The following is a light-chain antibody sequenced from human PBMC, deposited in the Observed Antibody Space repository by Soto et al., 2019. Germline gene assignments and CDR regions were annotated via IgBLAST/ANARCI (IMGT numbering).Light chain of an antibody. CDR2: DAS. V-gene: IGKV1-5*01. CDR1: QSISSW. Sequence: IRMTQSPPSFSASVGDRVTITCRASQSISSWLAWYQQKPGKAPKLLIYDASSLESGVPSRFSGSGSGTEFTLTISSLQPDDFATYYCQQYNSYSPSFGQGTKVDI. CDR3: QQYNSYSPS. J-gene: IGKJ1*01.